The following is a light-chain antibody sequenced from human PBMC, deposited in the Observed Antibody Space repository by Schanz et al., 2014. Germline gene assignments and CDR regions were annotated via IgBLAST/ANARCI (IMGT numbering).Light chain of an antibody. CDR1: QSVLSSSDNKNY. CDR2: WAS. CDR3: QQYYGAPLT. V-gene: IGKV4-1*01. J-gene: IGKJ4*01. Sequence: DIVMTQSPDSLAVSLGERATIHCKSSQSVLSSSDNKNYLAWYQQKLGQPPKLLIYWASTRESGVPDRFSGSGSGTDFILTISSLQAEDVAVYYCQQYYGAPLTFGGGTKVEIK.